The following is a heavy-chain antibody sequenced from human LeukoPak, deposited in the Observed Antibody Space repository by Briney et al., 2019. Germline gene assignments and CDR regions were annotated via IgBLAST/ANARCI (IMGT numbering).Heavy chain of an antibody. J-gene: IGHJ5*02. CDR2: IWYAGSKA. D-gene: IGHD3-10*01. CDR3: AKDLSYGSLWFDP. V-gene: IGHV3-33*06. CDR1: GFTFSSHA. Sequence: GGSLRLSCAASGFTFSSHAMQWVRQAPAKGLEWVSLIWYAGSKANYVDSVMGRFNISRDSSKNTLYLQMDNLRVEDTAVYFCAKDLSYGSLWFDPWGQGTLVTVSS.